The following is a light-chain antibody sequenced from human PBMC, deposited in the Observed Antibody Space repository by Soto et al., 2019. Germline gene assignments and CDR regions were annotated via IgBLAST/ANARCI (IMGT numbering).Light chain of an antibody. CDR2: GAS. CDR3: QHARTS. CDR1: QSVSSSY. Sequence: EIVLTQSPGTLSLSPGERATLSCRASQSVSSSYLAWYQQKPGQAPRQLIYGASSRATGIPDRFSGSGSGTDFPLTITSLEPEDSAVDYCQHARTSFGGGTGVEIK. V-gene: IGKV3-20*01. J-gene: IGKJ4*01.